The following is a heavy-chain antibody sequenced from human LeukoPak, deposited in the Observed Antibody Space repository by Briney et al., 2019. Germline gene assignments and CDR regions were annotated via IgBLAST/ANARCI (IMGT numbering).Heavy chain of an antibody. Sequence: SETLSLTCAVYGGSFSGYYWSWIRQPPGKGLEWIGEINHSGSTNYNPSLKGRVTISVDTSKNQFSLKLSSVTAADTAVYYCARGRFSDYWGQGTLVTVSS. J-gene: IGHJ4*02. CDR1: GGSFSGYY. V-gene: IGHV4-34*01. CDR3: ARGRFSDY. CDR2: INHSGST.